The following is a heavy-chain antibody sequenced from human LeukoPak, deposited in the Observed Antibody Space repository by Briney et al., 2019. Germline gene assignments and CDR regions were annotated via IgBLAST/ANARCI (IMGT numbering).Heavy chain of an antibody. V-gene: IGHV3-23*01. Sequence: PGGSLRLSCAASGFTFSSYAMSWVRQAPGKGLEWVSAISGSGGSTYYADSVKGRFTISRDNTKNTLYLQMNSLRAQDTALYFSAKVFVVTNKFYSWGPGTLVTVSP. J-gene: IGHJ5*01. CDR3: AKVFVVTNKFYS. D-gene: IGHD3-3*01. CDR1: GFTFSSYA. CDR2: ISGSGGST.